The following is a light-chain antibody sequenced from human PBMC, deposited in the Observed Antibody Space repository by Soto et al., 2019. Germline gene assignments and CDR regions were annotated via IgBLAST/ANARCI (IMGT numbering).Light chain of an antibody. CDR2: GAS. V-gene: IGKV3-15*01. CDR1: QSVTSN. CDR3: QKYQHCPVT. Sequence: EILMTQSPAILSVSPGERVTLSCRASQSVTSNLAWYQHTPGQSPRLLISGASSGATGLPSRFSGSGFGTDFTITINSFQSEEPAVYYCQKYQHCPVTFSGGTKVEIK. J-gene: IGKJ4*01.